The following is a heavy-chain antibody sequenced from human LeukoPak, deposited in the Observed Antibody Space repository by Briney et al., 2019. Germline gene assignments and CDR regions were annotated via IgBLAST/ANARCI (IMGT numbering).Heavy chain of an antibody. D-gene: IGHD5-18*01. CDR3: ARRFFAGYNYGIDY. J-gene: IGHJ4*02. V-gene: IGHV3-7*01. CDR1: GFTFSSYW. Sequence: GGSLRLSCAASGFTFSSYWMSWVRQAPGKGLEWVANIKKDGSEKYYVDSVKGRFTISRDSAKTSLYLQMISLRAEDTAVYYCARRFFAGYNYGIDYWGQGTLVTVSS. CDR2: IKKDGSEK.